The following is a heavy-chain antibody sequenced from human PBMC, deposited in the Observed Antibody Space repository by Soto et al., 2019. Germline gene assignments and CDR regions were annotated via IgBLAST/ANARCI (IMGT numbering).Heavy chain of an antibody. CDR1: GXTFSSYA. CDR2: ISYEGSNK. J-gene: IGHJ4*02. Sequence: GSLRLSCAAAGXTFSSYAMHWVRRAEGKGLEWGAFISYEGSNKYYADAVKGLFTISRYNSKNTLYLQMNSMRAEDTAVYYCARDSQDTAMVTLAYWGQGTLVTVS. CDR3: ARDSQDTAMVTLAY. D-gene: IGHD5-18*01. V-gene: IGHV3-30-3*01.